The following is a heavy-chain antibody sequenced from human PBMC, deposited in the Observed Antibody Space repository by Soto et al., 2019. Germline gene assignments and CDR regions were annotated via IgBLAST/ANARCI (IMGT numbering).Heavy chain of an antibody. D-gene: IGHD3-9*01. V-gene: IGHV3-7*05. Sequence: GGSLRLSCAASGFTFSSYWMSWVRQAPGKGLEWVANIKQDGSEKYYVDSVKGRFTISRDNAKNSLYLQMNSLRAEDTAVYYCARNRRYFDWLSTYYYCGMDVWGQGTTVTVSS. CDR2: IKQDGSEK. J-gene: IGHJ6*02. CDR3: ARNRRYFDWLSTYYYCGMDV. CDR1: GFTFSSYW.